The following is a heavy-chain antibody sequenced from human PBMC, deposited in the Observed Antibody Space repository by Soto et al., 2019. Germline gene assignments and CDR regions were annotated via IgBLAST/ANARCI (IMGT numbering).Heavy chain of an antibody. CDR3: AGHSSGVPGYYYGMDV. D-gene: IGHD3-22*01. J-gene: IGHJ6*02. CDR1: GVTFSSYA. Sequence: SVKVSCKASGVTFSSYAISWVRQAPGQGLEWMGGIIPIFDTADYAQKFQGRVTITADESTNTAYMELSSLRSEDTAVYYCAGHSSGVPGYYYGMDVWGQGTTVTVSS. V-gene: IGHV1-69*13. CDR2: IIPIFDTA.